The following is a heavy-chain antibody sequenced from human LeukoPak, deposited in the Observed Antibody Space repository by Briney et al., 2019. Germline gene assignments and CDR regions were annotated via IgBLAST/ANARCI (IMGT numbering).Heavy chain of an antibody. CDR1: GGSFSGYY. J-gene: IGHJ5*02. CDR3: ARDTGTTGEVKFDP. V-gene: IGHV4-34*01. Sequence: SQTLSLTCAVYGGSFSGYYWSWIRQPPGKGLEWIGEINHSGSTNYNPSLKSRVTISVDTSKNQFSLKLSSVTAADTAVYYCARDTGTTGEVKFDPWGQGTLVTVSS. D-gene: IGHD4-17*01. CDR2: INHSGST.